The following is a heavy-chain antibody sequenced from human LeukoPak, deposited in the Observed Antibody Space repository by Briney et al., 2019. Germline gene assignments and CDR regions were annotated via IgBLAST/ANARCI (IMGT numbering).Heavy chain of an antibody. V-gene: IGHV4-4*07. CDR3: ARDLLGDYGTFDI. D-gene: IGHD4-17*01. Sequence: MPSETLSLTCTVSGGSITTHYWSWIRQPAGREVEWIGRVYNTGSTKYNPSLESRVTMSVDTSSNRFSLRLRSVTAADTALYYCARDLLGDYGTFDIWGQGAMVTVSS. J-gene: IGHJ3*02. CDR2: VYNTGST. CDR1: GGSITTHY.